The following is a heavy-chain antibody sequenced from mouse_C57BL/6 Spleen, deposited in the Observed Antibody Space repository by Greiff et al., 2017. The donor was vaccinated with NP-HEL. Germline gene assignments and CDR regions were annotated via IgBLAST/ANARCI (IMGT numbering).Heavy chain of an antibody. Sequence: VKLQESGAELVRPGTSVKVSCKASGYAFTNYLIEWVKQRPGQGLEWIGVINPGSGGTNYNEKFKGKATLTADKSSSTAYMQLSSLTSEDSAVYFCARQSNLYYYGSSYEAMDYWGQGTSVTVSS. CDR1: GYAFTNYL. D-gene: IGHD1-1*01. V-gene: IGHV1-54*01. CDR3: ARQSNLYYYGSSYEAMDY. CDR2: INPGSGGT. J-gene: IGHJ4*01.